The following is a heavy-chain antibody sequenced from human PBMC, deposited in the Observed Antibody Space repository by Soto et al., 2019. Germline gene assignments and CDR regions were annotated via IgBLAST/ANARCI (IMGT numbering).Heavy chain of an antibody. CDR1: GFTFSSYA. D-gene: IGHD1-26*01. V-gene: IGHV3-23*01. CDR2: ISGSGGST. CDR3: EKVTDINIVGATIWFDP. J-gene: IGHJ5*01. Sequence: EVQLLESGGGLVQPGGSLRISCAASGFTFSSYAMSWVRQAPGKGLEWVSAISGSGGSTYYADCVKGRFTNSRDNSNNTLYLPMNSLKAEDTAVYYCEKVTDINIVGATIWFDPLGQGTLVTVSS.